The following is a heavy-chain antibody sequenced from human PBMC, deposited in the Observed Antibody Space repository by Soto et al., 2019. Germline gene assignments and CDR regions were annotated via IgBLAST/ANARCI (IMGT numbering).Heavy chain of an antibody. V-gene: IGHV4-4*02. CDR3: ARAGDYYYYGMDV. Sequence: PGETLSLTCAVSGRSISSINWWSWARRPPGKGLEWSGEIYHSGSTNYNPSLKSRVTISVDKSKNQFSLKLSSVTAADTAVYYCARAGDYYYYGMDVWGQGTTVTVSS. J-gene: IGHJ6*02. CDR2: IYHSGST. CDR1: GRSISSINW.